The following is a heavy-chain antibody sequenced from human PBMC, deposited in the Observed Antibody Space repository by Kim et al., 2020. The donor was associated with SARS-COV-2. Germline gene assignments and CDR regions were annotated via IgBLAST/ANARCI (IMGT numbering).Heavy chain of an antibody. CDR3: ASGLAAAGVRDYYYGMDV. J-gene: IGHJ6*02. CDR1: GYSFTSYW. CDR2: IYPGDSDT. Sequence: GESLKISCKGSGYSFTSYWIGWVRQMPGKGLEWMGIIYPGDSDTRYSPSFQGQVTISADKSISTAYLQWSSLKASDTAMYYCASGLAAAGVRDYYYGMDVWGQGTTVTVSS. D-gene: IGHD6-13*01. V-gene: IGHV5-51*01.